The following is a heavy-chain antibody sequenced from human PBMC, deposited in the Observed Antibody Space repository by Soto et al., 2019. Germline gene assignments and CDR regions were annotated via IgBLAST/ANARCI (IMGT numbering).Heavy chain of an antibody. CDR3: ARTSAAGKYYYGMDV. V-gene: IGHV5-51*01. CDR2: IYPGDSDT. Sequence: GESLKISCKGSGYSFTSYWISWVRQMPGKGLEWMGIIYPGDSDTRYSPSFQGQVTISADKSISTAYLQWSNLKASDTAMYYCARTSAAGKYYYGMDVWGQGTTVTVSS. CDR1: GYSFTSYW. D-gene: IGHD6-13*01. J-gene: IGHJ6*02.